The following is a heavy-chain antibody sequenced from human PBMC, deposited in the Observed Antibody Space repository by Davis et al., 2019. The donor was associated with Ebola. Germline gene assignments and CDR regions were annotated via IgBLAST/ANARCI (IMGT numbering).Heavy chain of an antibody. CDR1: GFTFDDYA. CDR3: ARAGRGYSYGHEGYYYYYGMDV. J-gene: IGHJ6*02. D-gene: IGHD5-18*01. CDR2: ISWNSGSI. V-gene: IGHV3-9*01. Sequence: PGGSLRLSCAASGFTFDDYAMHWVRQAPGKGLEWVSGISWNSGSIGYADSVKGRFTISRDNAKNSLYLQMNSLRAEDTAVYYCARAGRGYSYGHEGYYYYYGMDVWGQGTTVTVSS.